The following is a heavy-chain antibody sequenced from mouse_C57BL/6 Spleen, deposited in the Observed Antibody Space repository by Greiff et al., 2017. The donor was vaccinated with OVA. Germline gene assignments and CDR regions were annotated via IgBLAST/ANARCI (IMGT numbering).Heavy chain of an antibody. J-gene: IGHJ3*01. CDR1: GYTFTDYY. CDR3: ARGGSWFAY. V-gene: IGHV1-26*01. CDR2: INPNNGGT. Sequence: EVQLQQSGPELVKPGASVKISCKASGYTFTDYYMNWVKQSHGKSLEWIGDINPNNGGTSYNQKFKGKATLTVDKSSSTAYMELRSLTSEDSAVYYCARGGSWFAYWGQGTLATVSA.